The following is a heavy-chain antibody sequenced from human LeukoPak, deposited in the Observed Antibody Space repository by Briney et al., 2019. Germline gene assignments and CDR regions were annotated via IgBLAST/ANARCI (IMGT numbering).Heavy chain of an antibody. D-gene: IGHD3-22*01. V-gene: IGHV4-59*12. CDR2: VYDIGST. J-gene: IGHJ4*02. CDR1: GDSFSYFY. CDR3: ARDRANYDSSGYYSALYFDY. Sequence: SETLSLTCTVSGDSFSYFYWSWIRQPPGKGLEWIGYVYDIGSTKYNPSLKSRVTISVDTSKNQFSLRLSSVTAADTAVYYCARDRANYDSSGYYSALYFDYWGQGTLVTVSS.